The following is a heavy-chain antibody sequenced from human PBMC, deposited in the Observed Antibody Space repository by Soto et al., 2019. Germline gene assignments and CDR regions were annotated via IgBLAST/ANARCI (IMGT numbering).Heavy chain of an antibody. CDR3: AKTGGANVLLWFGELRPDAFDI. CDR1: GFTFDDYA. J-gene: IGHJ3*02. V-gene: IGHV3-9*01. D-gene: IGHD3-10*01. Sequence: LRLSCAASGFTFDDYAMHWVRQAPGKGLEWVSGISWNSGSIGYADSVKGRFTISRDNAKNSLYLQMNSLRAEDTALYYCAKTGGANVLLWFGELRPDAFDIWGQGTMVTV. CDR2: ISWNSGSI.